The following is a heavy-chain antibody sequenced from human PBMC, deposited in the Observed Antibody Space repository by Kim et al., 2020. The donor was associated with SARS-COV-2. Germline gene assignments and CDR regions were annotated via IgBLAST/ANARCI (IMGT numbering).Heavy chain of an antibody. J-gene: IGHJ4*02. V-gene: IGHV3-30-3*01. CDR1: GFTFSSYA. CDR2: ISYDGSNK. CDR3: ARGEGYSYLDY. D-gene: IGHD5-18*01. Sequence: GGSLRLSCAASGFTFSSYAMHWVRQAPGKGLEGVAVISYDGSNKYYADSVKGRFTISRDNSKNTLYLQMNSLRAEDTAVYYCARGEGYSYLDYWGQGTLVTVSS.